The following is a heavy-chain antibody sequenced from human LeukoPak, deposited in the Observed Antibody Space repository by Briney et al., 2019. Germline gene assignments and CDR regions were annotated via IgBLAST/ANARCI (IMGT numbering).Heavy chain of an antibody. J-gene: IGHJ4*02. Sequence: GGSLRLSCTVSGFTVSTNSMSWVRQAPGKGLEWVSAISGSGGSTYYADSVKGRFIISRDNSKNTLYLQMNSLRAEDTAVYYCAKFALRYCSGGSCHPFDYWGQGTLVTVSS. CDR2: ISGSGGST. CDR3: AKFALRYCSGGSCHPFDY. CDR1: GFTVSTNS. D-gene: IGHD2-15*01. V-gene: IGHV3-23*01.